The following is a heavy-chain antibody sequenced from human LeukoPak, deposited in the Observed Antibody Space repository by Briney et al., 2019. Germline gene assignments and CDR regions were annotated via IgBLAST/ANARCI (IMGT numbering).Heavy chain of an antibody. CDR1: GFTFSNAW. CDR2: IKSKTDGGIT. Sequence: PGGSLRLSCAASGFTFSNAWMSWVRQAPGKGLEWVGRIKSKTDGGITDYAAPVKGRFTISRDDSKNTLYLQMNSLKTEDTAVYYCTTEPIDILVHYWGQGTLVTVSS. J-gene: IGHJ4*02. CDR3: TTEPIDILVHY. D-gene: IGHD3-16*02. V-gene: IGHV3-15*01.